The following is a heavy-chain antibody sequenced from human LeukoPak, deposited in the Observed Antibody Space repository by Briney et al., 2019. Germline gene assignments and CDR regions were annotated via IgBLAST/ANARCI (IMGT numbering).Heavy chain of an antibody. V-gene: IGHV4-39*01. CDR2: IYYSGST. CDR3: ARREAQDPDDDYYDSSGYPSQYFQH. CDR1: GGSISSSSYY. D-gene: IGHD3-22*01. J-gene: IGHJ1*01. Sequence: PSETLSLTCTVSGGSISSSSYYWGWIRQPRGKGLEWIGSIYYSGSTYYNPSLKIRVTISVDTSKNHFSLKLSSVTAADTAVYYCARREAQDPDDDYYDSSGYPSQYFQHWGQGTLVTVSS.